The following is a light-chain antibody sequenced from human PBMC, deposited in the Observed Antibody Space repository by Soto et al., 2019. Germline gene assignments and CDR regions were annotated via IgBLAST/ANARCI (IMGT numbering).Light chain of an antibody. Sequence: QSVLTQPHSVSGAPGQGVTISCTGSSSNIGAGYDVHWYQQLPGTAPKLLIYGNSNRPSGVPDRFSGSKSGTSASLAITGLQAEDETDYYCQSYDSSLSGSRVFGGGTQLTVL. CDR2: GNS. CDR3: QSYDSSLSGSRV. V-gene: IGLV1-40*01. J-gene: IGLJ2*01. CDR1: SSNIGAGYD.